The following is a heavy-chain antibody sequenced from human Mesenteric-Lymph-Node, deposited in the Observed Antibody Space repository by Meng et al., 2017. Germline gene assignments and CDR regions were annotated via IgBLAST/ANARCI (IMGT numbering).Heavy chain of an antibody. D-gene: IGHD1-7*01. J-gene: IGHJ4*02. CDR1: GFTFRRYA. V-gene: IGHV3-33*07. CDR3: ARDSPDELSDY. Sequence: GESLKISCAASGFTFRRYAMTWVRQAPGKGLEWVAVIWYDGSNKYYADSVKGRFTISRDNSKNTLYLQMNSLRAEDTAVYYCARDSPDELSDYWGQGTLVTVSS. CDR2: IWYDGSNK.